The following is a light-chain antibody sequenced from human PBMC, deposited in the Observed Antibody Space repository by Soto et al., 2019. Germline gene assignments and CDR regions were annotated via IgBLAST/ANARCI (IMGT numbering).Light chain of an antibody. Sequence: EIVMTQSPATLSVSPGETVTLSCRASKGVGLKLAWYQVKPGLPPRLLIYDVSTRATGLPARFSGSGAGIEFTLSISSLQSEDFATYYCQHYSDSPTFGQGTKVEIK. CDR3: QHYSDSPT. CDR2: DVS. CDR1: KGVGLK. V-gene: IGKV3-15*01. J-gene: IGKJ1*01.